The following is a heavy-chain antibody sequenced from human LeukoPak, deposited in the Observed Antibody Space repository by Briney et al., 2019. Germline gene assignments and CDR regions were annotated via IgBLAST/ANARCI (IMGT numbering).Heavy chain of an antibody. J-gene: IGHJ4*02. CDR2: IYYSGST. CDR3: ATYGWFGELSFDY. D-gene: IGHD3-10*01. Sequence: SETLSLTCTVSGGSVSSGSYYWSWIRQHPGKGLEWIGYIYYSGSTYYNPSLKSRVTISVDTSKNQFSLKLSSVTAADTAVYYCATYGWFGELSFDYWGQGTLVTVSS. CDR1: GGSVSSGSYY. V-gene: IGHV4-31*03.